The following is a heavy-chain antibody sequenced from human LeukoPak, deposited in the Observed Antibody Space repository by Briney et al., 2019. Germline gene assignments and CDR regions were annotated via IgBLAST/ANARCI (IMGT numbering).Heavy chain of an antibody. J-gene: IGHJ4*02. V-gene: IGHV3-23*01. CDR1: GFSFSSCA. CDR2: ISGGADST. Sequence: PGGSLRLSCAASGFSFSSCAMGWVRQAPGKGPDWVSSISGGADSTYYADSVKGRFTISRDNSKNTLYLQINSLRVEDTAIYYCAKGRGYCTGGSCYSDYWGQGTLVTVSS. CDR3: AKGRGYCTGGSCYSDY. D-gene: IGHD2-15*01.